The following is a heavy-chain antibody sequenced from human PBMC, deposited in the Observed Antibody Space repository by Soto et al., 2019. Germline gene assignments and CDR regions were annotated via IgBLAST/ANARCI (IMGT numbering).Heavy chain of an antibody. J-gene: IGHJ6*02. CDR3: AKDRAYDILTDYFGMHV. CDR1: GFAFSSYS. CDR2: ISSTGTTM. Sequence: GGSLRLSCAASGFAFSSYSLNWVRQAPGKGLEWISYISSTGTTMYYADSVKGRFTISRDNGKNSLYLQMTTLRAKDTAVYYCAKDRAYDILTDYFGMHVWGQGTTVTVSS. V-gene: IGHV3-48*01. D-gene: IGHD3-9*01.